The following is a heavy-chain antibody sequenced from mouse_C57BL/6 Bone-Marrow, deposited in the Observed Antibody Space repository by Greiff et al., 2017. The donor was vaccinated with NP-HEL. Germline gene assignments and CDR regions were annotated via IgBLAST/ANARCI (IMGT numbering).Heavy chain of an antibody. CDR1: GFTFSSYG. J-gene: IGHJ3*01. V-gene: IGHV5-6*01. CDR2: ISSGCSYT. Sequence: QRVESGGDLVKPGGSLKLSCAASGFTFSSYGMSWVRQTPDKRLEWVATISSGCSYTYYPDSVKGRFTIYRDNAKNTLYLQMSSLKSEDTAMYYCASPYDYDVAWFAYWGQGTLVTVSA. CDR3: ASPYDYDVAWFAY. D-gene: IGHD2-4*01.